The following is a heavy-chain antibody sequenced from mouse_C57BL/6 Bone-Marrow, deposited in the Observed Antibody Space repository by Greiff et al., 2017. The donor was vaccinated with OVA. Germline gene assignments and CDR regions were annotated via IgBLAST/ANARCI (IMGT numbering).Heavy chain of an antibody. V-gene: IGHV1-80*01. D-gene: IGHD2-12*01. J-gene: IGHJ3*01. Sequence: QVQLQQSGAELVKPGASVKISCKASGYAFSSYWMNWVKQRPGKGLEWIGQIYPGDGDTNYNGKFKGKATLTADKSSSTAYMQLSSLTSEDSAVYFCARGGGLRRGQRFAYWGQGTLVTVSA. CDR3: ARGGGLRRGQRFAY. CDR1: GYAFSSYW. CDR2: IYPGDGDT.